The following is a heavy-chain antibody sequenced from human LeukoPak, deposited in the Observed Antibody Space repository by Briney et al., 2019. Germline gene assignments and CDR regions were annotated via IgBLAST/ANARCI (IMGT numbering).Heavy chain of an antibody. CDR2: INADGSTR. V-gene: IGHV3-74*01. Sequence: GGSPRLSCAASGFSFSSYWMHWVRQAPGKGLVWVSRINADGSTRSYADSVKGRFTISRDDAKNILYLQMNSLRVEDTAVYYCTRDRGSSWYNWFDPWGQGSPVTVSS. CDR3: TRDRGSSWYNWFDP. CDR1: GFSFSSYW. D-gene: IGHD6-13*01. J-gene: IGHJ5*02.